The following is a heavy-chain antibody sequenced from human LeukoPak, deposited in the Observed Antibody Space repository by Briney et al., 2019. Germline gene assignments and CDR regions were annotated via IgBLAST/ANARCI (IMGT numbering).Heavy chain of an antibody. CDR2: IIPILGIA. V-gene: IGHV1-69*04. CDR3: ARGGPIVVVVAATRDWFDP. J-gene: IGHJ5*02. D-gene: IGHD2-15*01. Sequence: SVKVSCKASGGTFSSYAISWVRQAPGQGLAWMGRIIPILGIANYAQKFQGRVTITADKSTSTAYMELSSLRSEDTAVYYCARGGPIVVVVAATRDWFDPWGQGTLVTVSS. CDR1: GGTFSSYA.